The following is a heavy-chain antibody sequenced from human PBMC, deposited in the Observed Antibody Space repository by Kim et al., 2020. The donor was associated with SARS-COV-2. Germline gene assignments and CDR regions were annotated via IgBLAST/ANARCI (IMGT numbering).Heavy chain of an antibody. J-gene: IGHJ5*02. D-gene: IGHD3-22*01. Sequence: SETLSLTCTVSGGSISSGGYYWSWIRQHPGKGLEWIGYIYYSGSTYYNPSLKSRVTISVDTSKNQFSLKLSSVTAADTAVYYCARVKSGYYDSSGYYLSGNGCDPWGQGTLVTVSS. CDR1: GGSISSGGYY. CDR2: IYYSGST. CDR3: ARVKSGYYDSSGYYLSGNGCDP. V-gene: IGHV4-31*03.